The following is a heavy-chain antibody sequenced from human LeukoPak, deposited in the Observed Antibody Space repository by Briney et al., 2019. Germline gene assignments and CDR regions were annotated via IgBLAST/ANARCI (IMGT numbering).Heavy chain of an antibody. J-gene: IGHJ4*02. V-gene: IGHV1-2*02. Sequence: ASVKVSCKASGYTFSSFDIHWVRQAPGQGLEWMGWITLNSGDTKYAQKFQGRVTMTSDTSITTAYMELSRLKFDDTAMYYCAREGELGLNDWGQGTLVTVSS. CDR2: ITLNSGDT. CDR3: AREGELGLND. CDR1: GYTFSSFD. D-gene: IGHD7-27*01.